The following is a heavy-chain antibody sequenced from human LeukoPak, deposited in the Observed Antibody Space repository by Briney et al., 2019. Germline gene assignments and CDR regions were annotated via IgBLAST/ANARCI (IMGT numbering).Heavy chain of an antibody. J-gene: IGHJ6*02. Sequence: GGSLRLSCAASGFTFSSYWMSWVRQAPGKGLEWVAIIKQDGSETKYVDSVKGRFTISRDNAKNSLYLQMNSLRDEDTAVYYCARELVDYYYGMDVWGQGTTVTVSS. V-gene: IGHV3-7*01. CDR3: ARELVDYYYGMDV. D-gene: IGHD2-15*01. CDR2: IKQDGSET. CDR1: GFTFSSYW.